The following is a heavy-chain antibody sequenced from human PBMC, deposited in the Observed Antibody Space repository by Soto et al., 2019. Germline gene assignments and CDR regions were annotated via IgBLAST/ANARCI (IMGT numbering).Heavy chain of an antibody. CDR3: ARDGGSANGYYYHGMDV. Sequence: PSETLSLTCTVSGGSISSYYWSWIQQPPGKGLEWIGYIYYSGSTNYNPSLKSRVTISVDTSKNQFSLKLSSVTAADTAVYYCARDGGSANGYYYHGMDVWGQGTTVTVSS. CDR1: GGSISSYY. J-gene: IGHJ6*02. CDR2: IYYSGST. D-gene: IGHD3-16*01. V-gene: IGHV4-59*01.